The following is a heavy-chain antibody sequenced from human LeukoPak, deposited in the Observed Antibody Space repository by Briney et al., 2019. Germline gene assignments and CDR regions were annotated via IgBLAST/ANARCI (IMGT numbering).Heavy chain of an antibody. V-gene: IGHV3-48*01. CDR2: ISSSSSTI. CDR3: ARDQLDIVVVPAAIRDYYYYYMDV. D-gene: IGHD2-2*03. Sequence: PGGSLRLSCAASGFTFSSYSMNWVRQAPGKGLEWVSYISSSSSTIYYADPVKGRFTISRDNAKNSLYLQMNSLRAEDTAVYYRARDQLDIVVVPAAIRDYYYYYMDVWGKGTTVTVSS. CDR1: GFTFSSYS. J-gene: IGHJ6*03.